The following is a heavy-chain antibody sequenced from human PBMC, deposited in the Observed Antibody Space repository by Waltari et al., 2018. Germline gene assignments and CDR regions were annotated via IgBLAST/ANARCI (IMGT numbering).Heavy chain of an antibody. V-gene: IGHV4-4*02. Sequence: QLQESGPGLVRSSGTLSLTCAVSGDSMSRTYWWSWVRQSPGKGLEWIGQVYGGGKTNYNPSFASRVTVELDTYNKKFSLKLTSATAADTAVYYCARDRGRGLYLDSWGPG. CDR1: GDSMSRTYW. D-gene: IGHD2-15*01. J-gene: IGHJ4*02. CDR3: ARDRGRGLYLDS. CDR2: VYGGGKT.